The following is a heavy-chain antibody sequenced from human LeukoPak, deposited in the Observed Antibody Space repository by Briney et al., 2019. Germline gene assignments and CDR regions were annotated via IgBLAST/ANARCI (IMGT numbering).Heavy chain of an antibody. D-gene: IGHD4-17*01. CDR2: IYPRDSDT. Sequence: GESLKISCKGSGYIFTNYWIAWVRQMPGKGLEWMGIIYPRDSDTRYSPSFQGQVTISTDKSLSTAYLQWSSLKASDTAMYYCARRDGDYVPPDYWGQGTLVTVSS. CDR3: ARRDGDYVPPDY. V-gene: IGHV5-51*01. J-gene: IGHJ4*02. CDR1: GYIFTNYW.